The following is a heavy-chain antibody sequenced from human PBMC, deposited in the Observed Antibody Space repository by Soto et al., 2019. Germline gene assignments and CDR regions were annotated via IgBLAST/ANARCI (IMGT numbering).Heavy chain of an antibody. J-gene: IGHJ6*02. Sequence: QVQLVESGGGVVQPGRSLRLSCAASGFTFSSYGMHWVRQAPGKGLEWVAVIWYDGSNKYYADSVKGRFTISRDNSKNTLYLQMNSLRAEDTAVYYCARAYWGTYYYYGMDGWGQGTKVTVSS. CDR2: IWYDGSNK. CDR3: ARAYWGTYYYYGMDG. V-gene: IGHV3-33*01. D-gene: IGHD7-27*01. CDR1: GFTFSSYG.